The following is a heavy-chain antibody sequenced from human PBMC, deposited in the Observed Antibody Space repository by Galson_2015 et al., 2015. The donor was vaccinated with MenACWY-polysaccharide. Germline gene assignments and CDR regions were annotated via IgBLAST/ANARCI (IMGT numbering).Heavy chain of an antibody. J-gene: IGHJ5*02. D-gene: IGHD1-26*01. CDR1: GGSVSSDPYY. CDR3: AREPIYSGSFGWFDP. CDR2: MSYSGRG. Sequence: ETLSLTCTVSGGSVSSDPYYWSWRRQPPGEGLEWIGYMSYSGRGNFNPSLKSRVTIFIDTSKNQFSLRLRSVTAADTAVYYCAREPIYSGSFGWFDPWGQGTLVTVSS. V-gene: IGHV4-61*01.